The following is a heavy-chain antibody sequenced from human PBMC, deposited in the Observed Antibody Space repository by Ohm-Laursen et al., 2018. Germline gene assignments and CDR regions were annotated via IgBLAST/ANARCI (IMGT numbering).Heavy chain of an antibody. D-gene: IGHD3-9*01. J-gene: IGHJ4*02. CDR2: FSYDGSDK. CDR3: VKESSTGYYRTADY. V-gene: IGHV3-30*18. CDR1: GFTFNTYD. Sequence: SLRLSCAASGFTFNTYDMNWVRQTPGKGLEWVAVFSYDGSDKHYADSVKGRFTISRDNSKNTLDLQMNSLRPEDTAVYYCVKESSTGYYRTADYWGQGTLVTVSS.